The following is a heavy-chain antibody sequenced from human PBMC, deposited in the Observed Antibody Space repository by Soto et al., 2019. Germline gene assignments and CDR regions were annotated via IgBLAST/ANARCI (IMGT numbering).Heavy chain of an antibody. J-gene: IGHJ4*02. CDR2: IIPIFGTA. V-gene: IGHV1-69*13. CDR1: GGTFSSYS. Sequence: SVKVSCKASGGTFSSYSISWVRQAPGQGLEWMGGIIPIFGTASYAQKFQGRVTITADESTSTAYMELSSLRSEDTAVYYCASGDYYDSSGYVDYWGQGTLVTVSS. CDR3: ASGDYYDSSGYVDY. D-gene: IGHD3-22*01.